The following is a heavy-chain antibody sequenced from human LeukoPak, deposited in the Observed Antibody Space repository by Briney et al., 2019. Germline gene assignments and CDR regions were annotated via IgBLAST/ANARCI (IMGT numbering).Heavy chain of an antibody. Sequence: KPSETLSLTCAVYGGSFSGYYWGWIRQPPGKGLEWIGSIYYSGSTYYNPSLKSRVTISVDTSKNQFSLKLSSVTAADTAVYYCARFSEYCSSTSCYQRAFDIWGQGTMVTVSS. CDR2: IYYSGST. D-gene: IGHD2-2*01. V-gene: IGHV4-39*01. CDR3: ARFSEYCSSTSCYQRAFDI. CDR1: GGSFSGYY. J-gene: IGHJ3*02.